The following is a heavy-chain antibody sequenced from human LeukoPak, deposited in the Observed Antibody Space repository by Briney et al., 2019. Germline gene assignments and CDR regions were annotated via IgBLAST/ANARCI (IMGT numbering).Heavy chain of an antibody. CDR1: GFTFSGYV. Sequence: GGSLRLSCAASGFTFSGYVMTWVRQAPGKGLECVSSITFSSSHIYYADSVKGRFTISRGNTKDSLYLQMNSLRAEDTAVYYCARGAREYQLLMWFDPWGQGTLVTVSS. V-gene: IGHV3-21*01. J-gene: IGHJ5*02. CDR2: ITFSSSHI. D-gene: IGHD2-2*01. CDR3: ARGAREYQLLMWFDP.